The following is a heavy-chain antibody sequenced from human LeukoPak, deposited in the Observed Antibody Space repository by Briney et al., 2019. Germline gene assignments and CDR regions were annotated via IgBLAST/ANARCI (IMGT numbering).Heavy chain of an antibody. D-gene: IGHD2-21*02. V-gene: IGHV3-30*04. CDR2: ISYDGSNK. CDR3: AKDRGPYCGGDCFFQH. J-gene: IGHJ1*01. CDR1: GFTFSSYA. Sequence: PGRSLRLSCAASGFTFSSYAMHWVRQAPGKGLEWVAVISYDGSNKYYADSVKGRFTISRDNSKNTLYLQMNSLRAEDTAVYYCAKDRGPYCGGDCFFQHWGQGTLVTVSS.